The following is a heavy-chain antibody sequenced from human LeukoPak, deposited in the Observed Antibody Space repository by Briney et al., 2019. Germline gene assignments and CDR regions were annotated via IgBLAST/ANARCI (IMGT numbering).Heavy chain of an antibody. J-gene: IGHJ6*02. CDR2: IKQDGSEK. V-gene: IGHV3-7*01. CDR1: GFTFSSYW. Sequence: PGGSLRLSCAASGFTFSSYWMSWVRQAPGKGLEWVANIKQDGSEKYYVDSVKGRFTISRDNAKNSLYLQMNSLRAEDTAVYYCATFPKGDCSSTSCYSVPTHYYYGMDVWGQETTVTVSS. D-gene: IGHD2-2*01. CDR3: ATFPKGDCSSTSCYSVPTHYYYGMDV.